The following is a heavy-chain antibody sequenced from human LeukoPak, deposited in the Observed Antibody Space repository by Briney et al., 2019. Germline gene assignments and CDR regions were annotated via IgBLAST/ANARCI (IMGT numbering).Heavy chain of an antibody. V-gene: IGHV3-30*19. CDR2: IWYDGSNK. Sequence: GGSLRLSCAASGFTFSNYGMHWVRQAPGKGLAWVAVIWYDGSNKYYADSVKGRFTISRDNSKNTLYLQMNSLRAEDTAVYYCAREGRSYYYDSSGYYSNYYYYGMDVWGQGTTVTVSS. D-gene: IGHD3-22*01. J-gene: IGHJ6*02. CDR3: AREGRSYYYDSSGYYSNYYYYGMDV. CDR1: GFTFSNYG.